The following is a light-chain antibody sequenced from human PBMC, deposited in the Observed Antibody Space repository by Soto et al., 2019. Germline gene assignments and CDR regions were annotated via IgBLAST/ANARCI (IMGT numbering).Light chain of an antibody. CDR1: ENVRTF. J-gene: IGKJ1*01. Sequence: EVVFTQSPATLSLSPGERATLSCRASENVRTFVDWYQQKLGQAPRLVIHGASNRATGIPDRFSGSGSGTDFTRTLSHLEPEDFAVYYCQRDSHCPPWTFGQGTKV. V-gene: IGKV3-11*01. CDR3: QRDSHCPPWT. CDR2: GAS.